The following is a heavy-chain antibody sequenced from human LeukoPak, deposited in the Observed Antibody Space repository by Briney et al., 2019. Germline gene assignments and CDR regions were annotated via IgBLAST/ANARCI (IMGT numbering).Heavy chain of an antibody. J-gene: IGHJ4*02. CDR1: GFTFSSYS. D-gene: IGHD2-2*01. V-gene: IGHV3-21*01. Sequence: GGSLRLSCAASGFTFSSYSMNWVRQAPGKGLEWVSSISSSSSYIYYTDSVKGRFTISRDNAKNSLYLQMNSLRAEDTAVYYCARDAVDYCSSTSCYPADWGQGTLVTVSS. CDR3: ARDAVDYCSSTSCYPAD. CDR2: ISSSSSYI.